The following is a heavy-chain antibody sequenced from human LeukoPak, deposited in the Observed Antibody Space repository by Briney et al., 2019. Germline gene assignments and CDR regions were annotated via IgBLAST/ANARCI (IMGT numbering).Heavy chain of an antibody. J-gene: IGHJ5*02. Sequence: SETLSLTCTVSGGSISSGSYYWSWIRQPAGKGLEWIGRIYTSGSTNYNPSLKSRVTISVDTSKNQFSLKLSSVTAADTAVYYCAGGGIAAAVAAPFDPWGQGTLVTVSS. CDR3: AGGGIAAAVAAPFDP. CDR1: GGSISSGSYY. V-gene: IGHV4-61*02. D-gene: IGHD6-13*01. CDR2: IYTSGST.